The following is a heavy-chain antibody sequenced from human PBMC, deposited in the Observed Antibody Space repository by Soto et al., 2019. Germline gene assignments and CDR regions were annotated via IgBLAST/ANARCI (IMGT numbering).Heavy chain of an antibody. CDR1: GFTFSSYG. CDR2: ISSDGSKE. V-gene: IGHV3-30*18. Sequence: QVQLVESGGGVVQPGRSLTLSCAASGFTFSSYGILWVRQAPGKGLEWVALISSDGSKEYYADSVKGGFTISRDNSKNSLDLQMNRRAAGHTPVYYFAKDSMNSDYRGQRTLV. CDR3: AKDSMNSDY. J-gene: IGHJ4*01.